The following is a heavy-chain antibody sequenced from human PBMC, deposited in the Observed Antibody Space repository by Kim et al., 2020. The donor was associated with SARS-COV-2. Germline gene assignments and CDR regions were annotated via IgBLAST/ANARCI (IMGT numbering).Heavy chain of an antibody. Sequence: DSVKGRFTISRDNSKNTLYLQMNSLRAEDTAVYYCARDFDGQWLVDSIDYWGQGTLVTVSS. CDR3: ARDFDGQWLVDSIDY. J-gene: IGHJ4*02. D-gene: IGHD6-19*01. V-gene: IGHV3-30*01.